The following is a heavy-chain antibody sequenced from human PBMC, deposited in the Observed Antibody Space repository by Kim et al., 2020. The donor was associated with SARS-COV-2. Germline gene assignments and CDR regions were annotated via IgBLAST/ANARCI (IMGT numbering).Heavy chain of an antibody. D-gene: IGHD1-26*01. Sequence: ATSTQNIQGGVTITADKSTSTAYMELSSLRSEDTAVYYCAREVGATTTDYWGQGTLVTVSS. J-gene: IGHJ4*02. CDR2: A. CDR3: AREVGATTTDY. V-gene: IGHV1-69*04.